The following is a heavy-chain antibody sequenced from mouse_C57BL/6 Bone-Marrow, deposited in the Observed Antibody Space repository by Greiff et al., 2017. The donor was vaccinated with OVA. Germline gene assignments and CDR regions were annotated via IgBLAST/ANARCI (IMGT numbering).Heavy chain of an antibody. CDR2: IHPNSGST. V-gene: IGHV1-64*01. D-gene: IGHD1-1*01. Sequence: QVQLQQPGAELVKPGASVKLSCKASGYTFTSYWMHWVKQRPGQGLEWIGMIHPNSGSTNYNEKFKSKATLTVDKSSSTAYMQLSSLTSEDSAVYYCARAKSSFYYDMDYWGQGTSVTVSS. CDR3: ARAKSSFYYDMDY. J-gene: IGHJ4*01. CDR1: GYTFTSYW.